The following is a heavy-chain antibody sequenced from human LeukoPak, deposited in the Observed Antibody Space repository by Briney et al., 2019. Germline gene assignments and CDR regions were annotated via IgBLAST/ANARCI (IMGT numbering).Heavy chain of an antibody. V-gene: IGHV3-7*01. D-gene: IGHD2-2*01. CDR3: ARDQAVCSSTSCYHYYYFYATDV. Sequence: PGGSLRLSCAASGFTFSTYWMTWVRQAPGKGLEWVANIKQDGSEKYYVDSVKGRFTISRDNAKNSLYLQMNSLRAEDTAVYYRARDQAVCSSTSCYHYYYFYATDVWGQGTTVTVSS. CDR2: IKQDGSEK. J-gene: IGHJ6*02. CDR1: GFTFSTYW.